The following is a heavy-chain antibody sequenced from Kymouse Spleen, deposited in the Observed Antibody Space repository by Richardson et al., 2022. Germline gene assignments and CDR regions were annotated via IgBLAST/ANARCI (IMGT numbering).Heavy chain of an antibody. CDR2: IWYDGSNK. J-gene: IGHJ4*02. V-gene: IGHV3-33*01. D-gene: IGHD3-10*01. CDR3: ARARDYGSGSPSDY. CDR1: GFTFSSYG. Sequence: QVQLVESGGGVVQPGRSLRLSCAASGFTFSSYGMHWVRQAPGKGLEWVAVIWYDGSNKYYADSVKGRFTISRDNSKNTLYLQMNSLRAEDTAVYYCARARDYGSGSPSDYWGQGTLVTVSS.